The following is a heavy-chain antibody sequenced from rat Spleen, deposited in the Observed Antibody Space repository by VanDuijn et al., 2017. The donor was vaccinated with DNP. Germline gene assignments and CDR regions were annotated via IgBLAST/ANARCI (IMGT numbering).Heavy chain of an antibody. CDR2: IRHDGGSI. D-gene: IGHD1-12*02. CDR1: GFTFSNSD. J-gene: IGHJ4*01. V-gene: IGHV5-20*01. CDR3: TTGPYYYDGSLYYAMDA. Sequence: EVQLVESGGGLVQPGRSLKLSCAASGFTFSNSDMAWVRQAPTKGLEWVASIRHDGGSIYYRDSVKGRFTISRDNAKSTLYLQMDSLRSEDTATYYCTTGPYYYDGSLYYAMDAWGQGTSVTVSS.